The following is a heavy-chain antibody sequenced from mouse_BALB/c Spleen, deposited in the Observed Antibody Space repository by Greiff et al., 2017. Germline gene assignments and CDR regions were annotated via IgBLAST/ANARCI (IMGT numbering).Heavy chain of an antibody. CDR1: GFTFSSFG. V-gene: IGHV5-17*02. CDR3: ARYDYFDY. J-gene: IGHJ2*01. CDR2: ISSGSSTI. Sequence: EVKVVESGGGLVQPGGSRKLSCAASGFTFSSFGMHWVRQAPEKGLEWVAYISSGSSTIYYADTVKGRFTISRGNPKNTLFLQMTSLRSEDTAMYYCARYDYFDYWGQGTTLTVSS. D-gene: IGHD2-3*01.